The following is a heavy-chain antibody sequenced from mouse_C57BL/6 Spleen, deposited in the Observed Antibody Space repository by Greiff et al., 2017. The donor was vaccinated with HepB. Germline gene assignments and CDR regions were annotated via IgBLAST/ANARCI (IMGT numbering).Heavy chain of an antibody. CDR2: IYPGDGDT. J-gene: IGHJ1*03. Sequence: QVQLKESGAELVKPGASVKISCKASGYAFSSYWMNWVKQRPGKGLEWIGQIYPGDGDTNYNGKFKGKATLTADKSSSTAYMQLSSLTSEDSAVYFCARWDYKGWYFDVWGTGTTVTVSS. D-gene: IGHD2-12*01. V-gene: IGHV1-80*01. CDR1: GYAFSSYW. CDR3: ARWDYKGWYFDV.